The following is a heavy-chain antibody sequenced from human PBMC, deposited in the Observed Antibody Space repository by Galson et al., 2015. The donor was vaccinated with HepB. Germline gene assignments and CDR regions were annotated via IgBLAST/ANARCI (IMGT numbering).Heavy chain of an antibody. J-gene: IGHJ6*03. CDR1: GGSVSSGSYY. Sequence: QVQLQESGPGLVKPSETLSLTCTVSGGSVSSGSYYWSWIRQPPGKGLEWIGYIYYSGSTNYNPSLKSRVTISVDTSKNQFSLKLSSVTAADTAVYYCATSQGYRPGDYYYYYMDAWGKGTTVTVSS. V-gene: IGHV4-61*01. CDR3: ATSQGYRPGDYYYYYMDA. D-gene: IGHD5-18*01. CDR2: IYYSGST.